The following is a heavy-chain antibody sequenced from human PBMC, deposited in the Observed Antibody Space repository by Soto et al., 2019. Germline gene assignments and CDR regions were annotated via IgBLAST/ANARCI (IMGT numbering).Heavy chain of an antibody. CDR1: GYTFTSYA. V-gene: IGHV1-3*01. CDR3: ARGGSLYWYFDL. J-gene: IGHJ2*01. CDR2: INAGNGNT. Sequence: QVQLLQAGAEGKKPGASVKVSCKASGYTFTSYAMHWVRQAPGQRLEWMGWINAGNGNTKYSQKFQGRVTITRDTSASTAYMELSSLRSEDTAVYYCARGGSLYWYFDLWGRGTLVTVSS. D-gene: IGHD1-26*01.